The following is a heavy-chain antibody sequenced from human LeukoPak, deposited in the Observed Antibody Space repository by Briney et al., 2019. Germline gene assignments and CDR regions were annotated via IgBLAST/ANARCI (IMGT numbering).Heavy chain of an antibody. Sequence: RGSLRLSSAASGFTFSSYGIHWVRQAPGKGLEWVAFIRYDGSNKYFADSVKGRFTISRDNPKNTLYLQMNSLRAEDTAVYYCAKGGGSRYYMDVWGKGSTVTVSS. D-gene: IGHD6-13*01. V-gene: IGHV3-30*02. CDR3: AKGGGSRYYMDV. CDR1: GFTFSSYG. J-gene: IGHJ6*03. CDR2: IRYDGSNK.